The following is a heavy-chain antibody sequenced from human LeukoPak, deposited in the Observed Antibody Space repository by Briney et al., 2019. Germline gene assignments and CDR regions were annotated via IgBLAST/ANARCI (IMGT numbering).Heavy chain of an antibody. CDR3: AALAVSGALVAGN. J-gene: IGHJ4*02. V-gene: IGHV3-23*01. Sequence: PGGSLLLSCAVSGFAFSVYAVSWVRQAPGKGLEWVSAISGSGGRTFYADSVKGRFTISKDNSKNTLYLQMNSLRAEDTAVYYCAALAVSGALVAGNWGQGTLVTVSS. CDR1: GFAFSVYA. CDR2: ISGSGGRT. D-gene: IGHD6-19*01.